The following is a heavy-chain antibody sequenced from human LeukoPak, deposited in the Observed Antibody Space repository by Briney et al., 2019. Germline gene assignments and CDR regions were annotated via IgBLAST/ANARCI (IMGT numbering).Heavy chain of an antibody. D-gene: IGHD3-16*01. CDR3: ARATGTWGHDGFDI. Sequence: ASVKVSCKASGYTFTSQGISWVRQAPGQGLEWMGWISGSSSNTNYAQRLQGRVTMTTDTSTTTAYMELRSLGSDDTAVYYCARATGTWGHDGFDIWGQGTMVTVSS. CDR2: ISGSSSNT. V-gene: IGHV1-18*01. J-gene: IGHJ3*02. CDR1: GYTFTSQG.